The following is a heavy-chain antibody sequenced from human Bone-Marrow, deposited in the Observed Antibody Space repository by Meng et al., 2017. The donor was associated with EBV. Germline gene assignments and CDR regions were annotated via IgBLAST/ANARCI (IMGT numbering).Heavy chain of an antibody. CDR2: INPNTGNP. J-gene: IGHJ5*02. D-gene: IGHD7-27*01. V-gene: IGHV7-4-1*02. Sequence: HVQPVQSGSELKKPGASVKVSCTASGYTFTSYAMNWVRQAPGQGLEWMGWINPNTGNPTYAQGFTGRFVFSLDPSVSTAYLQISSLKAEDTAVYYCARGGDEGWFDPWGQGTLVTVSS. CDR1: GYTFTSYA. CDR3: ARGGDEGWFDP.